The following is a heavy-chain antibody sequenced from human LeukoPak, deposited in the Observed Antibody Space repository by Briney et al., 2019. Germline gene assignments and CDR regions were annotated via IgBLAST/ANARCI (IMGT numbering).Heavy chain of an antibody. Sequence: GGSLRLSCAASGFTFSTYAMHWVRQAPGKGLEWVALISYDGGIQYFADSVKGRFTVSRDNSRNTLDLQMDSLRAEDTAVYYCARYLIGGSSGFHNWGQGTMVTVSS. J-gene: IGHJ3*02. D-gene: IGHD6-19*01. CDR3: ARYLIGGSSGFHN. CDR1: GFTFSTYA. CDR2: ISYDGGIQ. V-gene: IGHV3-30*14.